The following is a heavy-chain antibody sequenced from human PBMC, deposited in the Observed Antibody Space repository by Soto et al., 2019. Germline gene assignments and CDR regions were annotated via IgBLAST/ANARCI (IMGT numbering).Heavy chain of an antibody. D-gene: IGHD6-19*01. V-gene: IGHV3-33*01. CDR1: GFTFSSYG. J-gene: IGHJ4*02. CDR3: ARELEYYSSGWYVDY. Sequence: QVQLVESGGGVVQPGRSLRLSCAASGFTFSSYGMHWVRQAPGKGLEWVAVIWYDGSNKYYADSVKGRFTISRDNSKNTLYLQMNSLRAEDTAVYYCARELEYYSSGWYVDYWGQGTLVTVSS. CDR2: IWYDGSNK.